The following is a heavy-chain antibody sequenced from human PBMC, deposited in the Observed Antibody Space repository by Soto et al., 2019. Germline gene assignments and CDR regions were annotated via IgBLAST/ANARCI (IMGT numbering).Heavy chain of an antibody. Sequence: APVKVSCKASVYTFTRDAMHGVLHAPGQRLEWMRWINAGNGNTKYSQKFQARVTITRDTSATTAYMELRSLRSEDTAVYYCERAPIVVVITNRPRNWFDPWGQGTLVTVSS. CDR3: ERAPIVVVITNRPRNWFDP. V-gene: IGHV1-3*01. D-gene: IGHD3-22*01. CDR1: VYTFTRDA. J-gene: IGHJ5*02. CDR2: INAGNGNT.